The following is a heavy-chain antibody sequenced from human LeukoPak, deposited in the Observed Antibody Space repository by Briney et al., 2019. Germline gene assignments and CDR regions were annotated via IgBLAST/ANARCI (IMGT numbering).Heavy chain of an antibody. D-gene: IGHD5-18*01. Sequence: GGSLRLSCAASGFTFSSYGMHWVRQAPGKGLEWVAVMSYDGSNKYYADSVKGRFTISRDNSKNTLYLQMNSLRAEDTAVYYCAKDTAMAVDYWGQGSLVAVSS. CDR1: GFTFSSYG. V-gene: IGHV3-30*18. J-gene: IGHJ4*02. CDR3: AKDTAMAVDY. CDR2: MSYDGSNK.